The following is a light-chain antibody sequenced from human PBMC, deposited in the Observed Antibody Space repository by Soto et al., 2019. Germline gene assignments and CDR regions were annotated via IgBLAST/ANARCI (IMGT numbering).Light chain of an antibody. V-gene: IGKV3-20*01. CDR1: QSVSNNY. J-gene: IGKJ1*01. CDR2: GAS. CDR3: QQYGSSGT. Sequence: EIVLTRSPGTLSLSPVERATLSCRASQSVSNNYLAWYQQKPGQAHRLLIYGASNRATGIPDRFSGSGSGTDFTLTISRLEPEDFAVYYCQQYGSSGTFGQGTKVDIK.